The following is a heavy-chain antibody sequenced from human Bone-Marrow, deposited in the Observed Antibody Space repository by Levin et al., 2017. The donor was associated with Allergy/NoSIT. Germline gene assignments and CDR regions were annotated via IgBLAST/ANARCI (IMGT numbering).Heavy chain of an antibody. CDR2: ISDSGTGT. V-gene: IGHV3-23*01. Sequence: GGSLRLSCAASGFTFSSHAMTWVRQAPGKGLEWVSAISDSGTGTYFADSVKGRFTISRDNSKNTLFLQMNSLRAEDTAVYYCAKDYYCGGGGCDGGVVDWGKGTTVTVSS. CDR3: AKDYYCGGGGCDGGVVD. CDR1: GFTFSSHA. J-gene: IGHJ6*04. D-gene: IGHD2-15*01.